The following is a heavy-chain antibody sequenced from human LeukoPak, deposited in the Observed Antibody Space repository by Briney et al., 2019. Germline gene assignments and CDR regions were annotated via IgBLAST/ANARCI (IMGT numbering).Heavy chain of an antibody. J-gene: IGHJ3*02. V-gene: IGHV4-61*02. CDR2: MYTSGNT. CDR3: AREYYDSSGYHPGGAFDI. D-gene: IGHD3-22*01. CDR1: GGSISSGGYY. Sequence: SETLSLTCTVSGGSISSGGYYWSWIRQPAWKGLEWIGRMYTSGNTNYNPSLKSRATISVDTSKNQFSLKLSSVTAADTAVYYCAREYYDSSGYHPGGAFDIWGQGTMVTVSS.